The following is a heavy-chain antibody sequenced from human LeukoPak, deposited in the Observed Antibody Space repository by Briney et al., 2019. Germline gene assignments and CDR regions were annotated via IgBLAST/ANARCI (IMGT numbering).Heavy chain of an antibody. D-gene: IGHD3-22*01. Sequence: SETLSLTCTVSGGSISTSSYYWGWVRQPPGKGLEWIGNIFYSGSTYYSPSLKSRVTISLDTSKNQFSLRLNSVTATDTAMYYCARGPYSYDSSGCFDYWGQGALVTVSS. V-gene: IGHV4-39*07. J-gene: IGHJ4*02. CDR1: GGSISTSSYY. CDR3: ARGPYSYDSSGCFDY. CDR2: IFYSGST.